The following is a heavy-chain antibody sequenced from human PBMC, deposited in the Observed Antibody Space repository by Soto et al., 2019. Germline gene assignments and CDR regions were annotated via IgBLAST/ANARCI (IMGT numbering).Heavy chain of an antibody. CDR2: IKQDGSEK. D-gene: IGHD2-21*01. V-gene: IGHV3-7*01. J-gene: IGHJ5*02. Sequence: EVQLVESGGGLVQPGGSLRLSCAASGFTFSSYWMSWVRQAPGKGLEWVANIKQDGSEKNYVDSVEGRFTISRDNAKNSLYLQMNSLRADDTAVYYCASARHIGPWGQGTLVTVSS. CDR3: ASARHIGP. CDR1: GFTFSSYW.